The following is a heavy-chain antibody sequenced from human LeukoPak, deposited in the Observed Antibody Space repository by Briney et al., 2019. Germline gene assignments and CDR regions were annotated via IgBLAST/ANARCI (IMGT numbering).Heavy chain of an antibody. CDR3: ARADAGFGLGNDY. J-gene: IGHJ4*02. CDR2: MNPNNGNT. CDR1: GYTFTSYD. Sequence: ASVKVSCKASGYTFTSYDINWVRQATGQVLEWVGWMNPNNGNTGYAQKFQGRVTMTRNTSISTAYMELSSLRSEDTAVFYCARADAGFGLGNDYWGRGTLVTVSS. V-gene: IGHV1-8*02. D-gene: IGHD3-16*01.